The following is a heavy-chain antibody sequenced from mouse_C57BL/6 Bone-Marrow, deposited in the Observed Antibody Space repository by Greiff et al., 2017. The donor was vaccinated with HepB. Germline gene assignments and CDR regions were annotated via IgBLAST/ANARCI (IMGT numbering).Heavy chain of an antibody. Sequence: DVHLVESGGGLVQPKGSLKLSCAASGFTFNTYAMHWVRQAPGKGLEWVARIRSKSSNYATYYADSVKDRFTISRDDSQSMLYLQMNNLKTEDTAMYYCVREGITTVGGTWFAYWGQGTLVTVSA. CDR1: GFTFNTYA. J-gene: IGHJ3*01. V-gene: IGHV10-3*01. D-gene: IGHD1-1*01. CDR2: IRSKSSNYAT. CDR3: VREGITTVGGTWFAY.